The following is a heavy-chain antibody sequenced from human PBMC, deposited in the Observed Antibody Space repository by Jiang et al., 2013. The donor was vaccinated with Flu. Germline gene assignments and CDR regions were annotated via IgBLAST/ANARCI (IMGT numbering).Heavy chain of an antibody. J-gene: IGHJ4*02. D-gene: IGHD2-2*01. V-gene: IGHV4-61*05. CDR2: FYFSGST. CDR1: GGSISSSSYY. CDR3: ARAYLYQFDY. Sequence: GPGLVKPSETLSLTCTVSGGSISSSSYYWNWIRQPPGKGLEWIGYFYFSGSTNYNPSLKSRVTISVDTSKNQFSLKLSSVTAADTAVYYCARAYLYQFDYVGPGNPGHRLL.